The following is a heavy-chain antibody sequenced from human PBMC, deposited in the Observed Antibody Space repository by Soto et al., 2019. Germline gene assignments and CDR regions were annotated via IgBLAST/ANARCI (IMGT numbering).Heavy chain of an antibody. CDR1: GGTFSSYT. CDR2: IIPILGIA. CDR3: ASKPYSSSWFGWFDP. J-gene: IGHJ5*02. Sequence: QDQLVQSGAEVKKPGSSVKVSCKASGGTFSSYTISWVRQAPGQGLEWMGRIIPILGIANYAQKFQGRVTITADKSTSTAYMELSSLRSEDTAVYYCASKPYSSSWFGWFDPLGQGTLVTVSS. V-gene: IGHV1-69*02. D-gene: IGHD6-13*01.